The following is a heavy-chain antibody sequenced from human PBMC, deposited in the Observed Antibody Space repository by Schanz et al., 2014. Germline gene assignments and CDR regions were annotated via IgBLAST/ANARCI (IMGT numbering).Heavy chain of an antibody. D-gene: IGHD6-13*01. CDR1: GITLSGYG. CDR3: AKEKEEVAADGSFFDY. Sequence: QVQLLDSGGGLVQPGGSLRLSCAASGITLSGYGLHWVRQAPGKGLEWVGFISFDGRNTGYAHSVKGRFTISRDNSKNTVNLQMNSLRAEDTAVYYCAKEKEEVAADGSFFDYWGQGTLVTVSS. CDR2: ISFDGRNT. J-gene: IGHJ4*02. V-gene: IGHV3-30*18.